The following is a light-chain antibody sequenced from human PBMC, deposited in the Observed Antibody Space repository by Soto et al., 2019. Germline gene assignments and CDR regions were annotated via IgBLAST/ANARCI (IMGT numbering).Light chain of an antibody. CDR3: QQYNSYSQT. CDR2: KAS. CDR1: QDISSW. Sequence: DIQVTQSPCSVSPSVVDRVTITCLASQDISSWLACYQQKPGKAPKLLIYKASTLKSGVPSRFSGSGSGTEFTLTISSLQPDDFATYYCQQYNSYSQTFGQGTMV. J-gene: IGKJ1*01. V-gene: IGKV1-5*03.